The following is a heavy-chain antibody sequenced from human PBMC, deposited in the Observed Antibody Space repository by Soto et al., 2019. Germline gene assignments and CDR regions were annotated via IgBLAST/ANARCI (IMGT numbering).Heavy chain of an antibody. J-gene: IGHJ3*02. Sequence: SETLSLTCTVSGGSISSGDYYWSWIRQPPGKGLEWIGYIYYSGSTYYNPSLKSRVTISVDTSKNQFSLKLSSVTAADTAVYYCARDLKDSSGYIFLPPDDAFDIWGQGTMVNVS. V-gene: IGHV4-30-4*01. D-gene: IGHD3-22*01. CDR3: ARDLKDSSGYIFLPPDDAFDI. CDR1: GGSISSGDYY. CDR2: IYYSGST.